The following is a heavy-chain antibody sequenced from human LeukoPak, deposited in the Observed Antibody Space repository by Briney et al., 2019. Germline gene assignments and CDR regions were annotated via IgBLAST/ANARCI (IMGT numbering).Heavy chain of an antibody. CDR3: AREDYGDYWFDP. CDR1: GGSFSGYY. Sequence: SETLSLTCAVYGGSFSGYYWSWIRQPPGKGLEWIGEINHSGSTYYNPSLKSRVTISVDTSKNQFSLKLSSVTAADTAVYYCAREDYGDYWFDPWGQGTLVTVSS. V-gene: IGHV4-34*09. D-gene: IGHD4-17*01. J-gene: IGHJ5*02. CDR2: INHSGST.